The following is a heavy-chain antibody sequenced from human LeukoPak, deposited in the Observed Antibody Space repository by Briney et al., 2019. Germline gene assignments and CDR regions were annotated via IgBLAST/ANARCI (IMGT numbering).Heavy chain of an antibody. CDR2: ISSDGSNK. Sequence: PGGSLRLSCAASGFTFSTYGMHWVRQAPGKGLEWVSVISSDGSNKYFADSVKGRFTISRDNTKNTLYLQMNSLRAEDTAVFYCANENYYDSSGYMDNWGQGAMVIVSS. V-gene: IGHV3-30*18. CDR3: ANENYYDSSGYMDN. CDR1: GFTFSTYG. D-gene: IGHD3-22*01. J-gene: IGHJ4*02.